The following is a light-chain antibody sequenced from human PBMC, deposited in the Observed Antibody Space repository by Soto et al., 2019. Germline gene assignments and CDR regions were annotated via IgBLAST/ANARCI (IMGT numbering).Light chain of an antibody. CDR3: QQYNNWPQT. CDR1: QSVSSN. CDR2: GAS. Sequence: EIVMTQSPATLSVSPGERATLSCRTSQSVSSNLAWYQQNPGQAPRLLIYGASTRATGIPARFSGSGSGTEFTLTISSLQPEDCAVYYCQQYNNWPQTFGQGTKVEIK. V-gene: IGKV3-15*01. J-gene: IGKJ1*01.